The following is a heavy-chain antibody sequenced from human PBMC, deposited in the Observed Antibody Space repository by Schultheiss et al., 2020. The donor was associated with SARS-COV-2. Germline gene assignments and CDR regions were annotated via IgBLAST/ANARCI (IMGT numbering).Heavy chain of an antibody. CDR1: GGSISSGGYY. CDR2: IYYSGST. Sequence: SQTLSLTCTVSGGSISSGGYYWSWIRQHPGKGLEWIGYIYYSGSTYYNPSLKSRVTISVDTSKNQFSLKLSSVTAADTAVYYCARDLVYSYRREHYFDYWGQGTLVTVSS. V-gene: IGHV4-31*03. D-gene: IGHD5-18*01. J-gene: IGHJ4*02. CDR3: ARDLVYSYRREHYFDY.